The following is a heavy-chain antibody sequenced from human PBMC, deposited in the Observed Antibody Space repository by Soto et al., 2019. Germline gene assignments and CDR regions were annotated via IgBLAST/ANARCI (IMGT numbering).Heavy chain of an antibody. V-gene: IGHV4-4*02. CDR3: ARAGLGLAFAS. CDR1: GDSMNNNNW. Sequence: QVQLQESGPGLVKPSGTLSLTCAVSGDSMNNNNWWSWVRQSPRKGLEWIAEIYHSGATNYNPSLQSRVTISIDKSEKQFSLKLNSVTAADTAVYYCARAGLGLAFASWGQGALVTVSS. D-gene: IGHD6-19*01. CDR2: IYHSGAT. J-gene: IGHJ5*01.